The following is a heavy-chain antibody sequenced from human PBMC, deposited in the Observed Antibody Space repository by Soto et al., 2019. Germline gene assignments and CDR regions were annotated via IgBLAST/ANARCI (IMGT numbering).Heavy chain of an antibody. CDR3: DCGFYWGDY. Sequence: GGSLRLSCAASGFSFSSYGMSWVRQAPGKGLEWVSTISDSGGSTYYADSVKGRFTISRDNSKNTLYLQMNSLRAEDTAVFYCDCGFYWGDYWGRGTLVTFSS. CDR1: GFSFSSYG. V-gene: IGHV3-23*01. CDR2: ISDSGGST. J-gene: IGHJ4*02. D-gene: IGHD2-21*02.